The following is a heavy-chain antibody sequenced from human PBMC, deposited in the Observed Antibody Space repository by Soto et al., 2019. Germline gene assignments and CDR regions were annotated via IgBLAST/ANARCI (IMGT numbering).Heavy chain of an antibody. V-gene: IGHV3-9*01. CDR2: ITCNSGII. CDR1: GFTFDDYA. CDR3: AKGGGRLSKSFHH. D-gene: IGHD3-16*01. J-gene: IGHJ4*02. Sequence: EVQLVESGGGLVQPGRSPRLSCAASGFTFDDYAMHWVRQAPGKGLEWVSSITCNSGIIQYADSVKGRFTISRDNAENSLYLQMNSLSDEDTAFYYCAKGGGRLSKSFHHWGQGTLVTVSS.